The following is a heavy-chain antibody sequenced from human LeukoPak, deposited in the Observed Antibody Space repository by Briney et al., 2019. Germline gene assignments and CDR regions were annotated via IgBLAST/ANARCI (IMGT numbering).Heavy chain of an antibody. CDR2: ITSSSGYI. CDR1: GFTFSSYS. Sequence: PGGSLRLSCAASGFTFSSYSMNWVRQAPGKGLEWVSSITSSSGYIYYAASVKGRFTISRDDAENSLSLQMNSLRAEDTAVYYCAKAVVVVPAAEYYMDVWGKGTTVTVSS. D-gene: IGHD2-2*01. J-gene: IGHJ6*03. V-gene: IGHV3-21*01. CDR3: AKAVVVVPAAEYYMDV.